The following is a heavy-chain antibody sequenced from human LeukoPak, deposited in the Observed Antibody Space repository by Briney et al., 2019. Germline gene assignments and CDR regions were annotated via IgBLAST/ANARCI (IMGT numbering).Heavy chain of an antibody. CDR3: AKDRYGDLDY. CDR1: VGSISTGDYY. J-gene: IGHJ4*02. CDR2: IYYSGRT. V-gene: IGHV4-30-4*01. D-gene: IGHD4-17*01. Sequence: SQTLSLTCTVTVGSISTGDYYRSWIRQPPGKGLECIGYIYYSGRTYYNPPLKSRITISVDTSKNQFSLKLSSVTAADTAVYYCAKDRYGDLDYWGQGTLVTVSS.